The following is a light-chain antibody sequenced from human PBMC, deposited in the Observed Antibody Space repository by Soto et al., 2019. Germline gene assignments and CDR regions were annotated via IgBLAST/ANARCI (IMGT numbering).Light chain of an antibody. CDR1: QSLLFSNGYNY. V-gene: IGKV2-28*01. J-gene: IGKJ1*01. CDR3: LQALQPPWT. CDR2: LGS. Sequence: DIVMTQSPLSLIVTPGEPASISCRSSQSLLFSNGYNYVDWYLQKPGQSPQLLIYLGSNRASGVPDRFSGSGSGTDFTLKISRVETEDVRIYYCLQALQPPWTFGQGTKVEIK.